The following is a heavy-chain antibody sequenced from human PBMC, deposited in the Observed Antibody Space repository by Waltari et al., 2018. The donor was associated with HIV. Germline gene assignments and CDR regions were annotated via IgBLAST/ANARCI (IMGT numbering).Heavy chain of an antibody. Sequence: QLHLQESGPGLVKPSETLSLTCPVSGGSISSSTPFWGWIRQPPGKGPEWIGTIYYNGSTYYNPSLKSRVTMSVDASKNQFALKVRSVTATDTALYYCARSPRGEQWLAYWGQGTLVTVSS. CDR1: GGSISSSTPF. J-gene: IGHJ4*02. CDR3: ARSPRGEQWLAY. V-gene: IGHV4-39*01. CDR2: IYYNGST. D-gene: IGHD6-19*01.